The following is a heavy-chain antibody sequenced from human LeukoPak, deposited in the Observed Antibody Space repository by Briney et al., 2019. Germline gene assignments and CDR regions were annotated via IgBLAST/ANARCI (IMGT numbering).Heavy chain of an antibody. CDR1: GYSISSGYY. V-gene: IGHV4-38-2*01. CDR2: IYHSGST. CDR3: ARNNGKYCRSTSCPFDP. D-gene: IGHD2-2*01. J-gene: IGHJ5*02. Sequence: SETLSLTCAVSGYSISSGYYWGWIRQPPGKGLEWIGSIYHSGSTYYNPSLKSRVTISVDTSKNQFSLKLSSVTAADTAVYYCARNNGKYCRSTSCPFDPLGQGTLVTVSS.